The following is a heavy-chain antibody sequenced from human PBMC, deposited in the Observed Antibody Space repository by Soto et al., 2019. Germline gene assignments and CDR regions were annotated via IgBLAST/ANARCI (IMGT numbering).Heavy chain of an antibody. Sequence: RGESLKISCKGSGYNFNNYWIGWVRQMPGEGLEWMAMIYPGDSTIRYSPSSQGQVTISADKSTSTAYLQWSSLKASDTAMYYCARHRGDCSSTNCYYLSVYWGQGTLVTVSS. J-gene: IGHJ4*02. CDR3: ARHRGDCSSTNCYYLSVY. D-gene: IGHD2-2*01. CDR1: GYNFNNYW. V-gene: IGHV5-51*01. CDR2: IYPGDSTI.